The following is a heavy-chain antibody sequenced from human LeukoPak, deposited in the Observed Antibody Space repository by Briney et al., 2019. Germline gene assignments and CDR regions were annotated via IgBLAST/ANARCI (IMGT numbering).Heavy chain of an antibody. Sequence: GGSLRLSCAASGFTFSSYSMNWVRQAPGKGLEWVSYISSSSSTIYYADSVKGRFTISRDNAKNSLYLQMNSLRAEDTAVYYCARELGYSYGYGYYYGVDVWGQGTTVTVSS. CDR2: ISSSSSTI. J-gene: IGHJ6*02. CDR3: ARELGYSYGYGYYYGVDV. V-gene: IGHV3-48*01. CDR1: GFTFSSYS. D-gene: IGHD5-18*01.